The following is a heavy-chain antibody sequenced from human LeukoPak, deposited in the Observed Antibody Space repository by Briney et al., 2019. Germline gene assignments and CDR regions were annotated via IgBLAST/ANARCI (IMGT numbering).Heavy chain of an antibody. V-gene: IGHV3-43*01. J-gene: IGHJ4*02. D-gene: IGHD3-22*01. Sequence: GGSLRLSCAASGFTFEDYTMHWVRRAPGKALEWVSLINWHGTTYYTDSVNGRFTISRDNSKNSLYLQMDTLTSEDTAFYYCVKDLSYESSGSVFDHWGQGTLVTVSS. CDR1: GFTFEDYT. CDR2: INWHGTT. CDR3: VKDLSYESSGSVFDH.